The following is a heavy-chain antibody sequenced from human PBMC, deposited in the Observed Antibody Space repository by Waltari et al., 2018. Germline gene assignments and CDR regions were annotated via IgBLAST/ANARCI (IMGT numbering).Heavy chain of an antibody. CDR3: ARGPSYDYVWGSYRYNYYYYGMDV. CDR2: INHRGIT. J-gene: IGHJ6*02. V-gene: IGHV4-34*01. CDR1: GGSFSGYY. D-gene: IGHD3-16*02. Sequence: QVQLQQWGAGLLKPSETLSLTCAVYGGSFSGYYWSCIRQPPGKGLEWYGEINHRGITNYNPALKSRVTISGDTAQNQFSLKRSSVTAAETAVYYCARGPSYDYVWGSYRYNYYYYGMDVWGQGTTVTVSS.